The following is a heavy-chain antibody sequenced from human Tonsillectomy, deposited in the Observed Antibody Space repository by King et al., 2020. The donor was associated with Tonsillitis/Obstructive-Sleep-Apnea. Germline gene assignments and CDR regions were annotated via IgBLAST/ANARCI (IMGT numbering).Heavy chain of an antibody. D-gene: IGHD5-24*01. Sequence: QLVQSGAEVKKPGASVKVSCKASGYTFTSYYMHWVRQAPGQGLEWMGIINPSGGSTSYAQKFQGRVTMTRDTSTNTVYMELSSLRTEDTAVYYCARDSGGRDDYNLDYSPTSVYGMDVWGQGTTVTVSS. V-gene: IGHV1-46*01. CDR1: GYTFTSYY. J-gene: IGHJ6*02. CDR3: ARDSGGRDDYNLDYSPTSVYGMDV. CDR2: INPSGGST.